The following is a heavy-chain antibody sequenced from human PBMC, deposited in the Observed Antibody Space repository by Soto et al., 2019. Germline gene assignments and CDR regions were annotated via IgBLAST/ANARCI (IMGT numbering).Heavy chain of an antibody. CDR2: IYYSGST. J-gene: IGHJ4*02. Sequence: SETLSLTCTVSGGSISSYYWSWIRQPPGKGLEWIGSIYYSGSTYYNPSLKSRVTISVDTSKNQFSLKLSSVTAADTAVYYCARRGYYSYYFDYWGQGTLVTVSS. CDR1: GGSISSYY. V-gene: IGHV4-59*05. CDR3: ARRGYYSYYFDY. D-gene: IGHD3-22*01.